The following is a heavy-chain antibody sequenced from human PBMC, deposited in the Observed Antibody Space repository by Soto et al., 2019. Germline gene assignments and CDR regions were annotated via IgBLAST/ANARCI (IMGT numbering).Heavy chain of an antibody. V-gene: IGHV4-39*01. J-gene: IGHJ6*02. CDR1: GGSISSSSYS. Sequence: SETLSLTCTVSGGSISSSSYSWGWIRQPPGKGPEWIGTFYYSGSTYYNPSLNSRVTISVDTTKNQFFLKLSSVTAADTAVYYCARHGGYSYGHYYYYYGMDVWGQGTTVTVSS. CDR2: FYYSGST. D-gene: IGHD5-18*01. CDR3: ARHGGYSYGHYYYYYGMDV.